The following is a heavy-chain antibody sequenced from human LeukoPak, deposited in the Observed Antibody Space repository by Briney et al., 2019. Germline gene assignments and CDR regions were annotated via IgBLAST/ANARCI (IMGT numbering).Heavy chain of an antibody. Sequence: ASVKVSCKASGGTFSSYAISWVRQAPGQGLEWMGGIIPIFGTANYAQKFQGRVTITADKSTSTAYMELSSLRSEDTAVYYCARDQVAYCSGGSCYDYNWFDPWGQGTLVIVSS. J-gene: IGHJ5*02. CDR1: GGTFSSYA. D-gene: IGHD2-15*01. CDR2: IIPIFGTA. CDR3: ARDQVAYCSGGSCYDYNWFDP. V-gene: IGHV1-69*06.